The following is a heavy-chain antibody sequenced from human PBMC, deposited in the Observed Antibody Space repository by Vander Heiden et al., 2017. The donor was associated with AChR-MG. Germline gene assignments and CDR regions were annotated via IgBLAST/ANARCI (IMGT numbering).Heavy chain of an antibody. J-gene: IGHJ4*02. Sequence: EVQLLESGGGLVQPGGSLRLSCAASGFTFSSYAMSWVRQAPGKGLEWVSAISGSGGSTYYADSVKGRFTISRDNSKNTLYLQMNSLRAEDTAVYYCAKGLSKRTTVTTPLGYWGQGTLVTVSS. CDR1: GFTFSSYA. CDR2: ISGSGGST. CDR3: AKGLSKRTTVTTPLGY. D-gene: IGHD4-17*01. V-gene: IGHV3-23*01.